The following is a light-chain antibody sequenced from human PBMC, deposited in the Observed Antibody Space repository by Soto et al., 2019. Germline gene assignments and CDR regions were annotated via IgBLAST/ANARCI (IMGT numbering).Light chain of an antibody. J-gene: IGLJ1*01. CDR3: QVGDSVSDHYV. V-gene: IGLV3-21*04. Sequence: SYELTQPPSVSVAPGETARITCGGNNIGSKSVHWYQKKPGQAPVLVIYSDTDRPSGIPGRFSGSNSGNTATLPISRVAAGDEADYYCQVGDSVSDHYVFGTGTKLTVL. CDR2: SDT. CDR1: NIGSKS.